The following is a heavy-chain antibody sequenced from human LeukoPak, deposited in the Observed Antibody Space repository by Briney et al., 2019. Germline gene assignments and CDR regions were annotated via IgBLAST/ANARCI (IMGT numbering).Heavy chain of an antibody. CDR3: ATRPYDFWSGFTHDAFDI. D-gene: IGHD3-3*01. V-gene: IGHV1-24*01. J-gene: IGHJ3*02. CDR1: GYTLTELS. Sequence: ASVKVSCKVSGYTLTELSMHWVRQAPGKGLEWMGGFDPEDGETIYAQKFQGRVTMTEDTSTDTAYMELSSLRSEDTAVYYCATRPYDFWSGFTHDAFDIWGQGTMVTVSS. CDR2: FDPEDGET.